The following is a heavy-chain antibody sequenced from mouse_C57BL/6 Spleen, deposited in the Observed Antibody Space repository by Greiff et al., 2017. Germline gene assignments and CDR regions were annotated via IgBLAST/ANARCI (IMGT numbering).Heavy chain of an antibody. CDR2: IDPETGGT. CDR1: GYTFTDYE. D-gene: IGHD1-1*01. CDR3: TRDGTVVARDYAMDY. Sequence: QVQLQQSGAELVRPGASVTLSCKASGYTFTDYEMHWVKQTPVHGLEWIGAIDPETGGTAYNQKFKGKAILTADKSSSTAYMELRSLTSEDSAVYYCTRDGTVVARDYAMDYWGQGTSVTVSS. J-gene: IGHJ4*01. V-gene: IGHV1-15*01.